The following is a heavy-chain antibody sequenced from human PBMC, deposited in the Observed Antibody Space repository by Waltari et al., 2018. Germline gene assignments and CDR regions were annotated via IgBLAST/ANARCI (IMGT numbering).Heavy chain of an antibody. Sequence: QLQLQESGPGLVKPSETLSLTCTVSGGSISSSSYYWGWIRQPPGKGLEWIGSIYYSGSTYYNPSLKSRVTISVDTSKNQFSLKLSSVTAADTAVYYCARRGTVGATTSWYFDLWGRGTLVTVSS. D-gene: IGHD1-26*01. J-gene: IGHJ2*01. CDR1: GGSISSSSYY. CDR2: IYYSGST. V-gene: IGHV4-39*01. CDR3: ARRGTVGATTSWYFDL.